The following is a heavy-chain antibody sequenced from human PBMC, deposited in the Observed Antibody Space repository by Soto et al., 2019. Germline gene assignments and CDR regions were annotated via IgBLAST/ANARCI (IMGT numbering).Heavy chain of an antibody. V-gene: IGHV1-24*01. CDR1: GYTLTELS. CDR3: ASKVYDYVWGSYRYTSLGFGY. D-gene: IGHD3-16*02. Sequence: GASVKVSCKVSGYTLTELSMHWVRQAPGKGLEWMGGFDPEDGETIYAQKFQGRVTMTEGTSTDTAYMELSSLRSEDTAVYYCASKVYDYVWGSYRYTSLGFGYWGQGTLVTVSS. J-gene: IGHJ4*02. CDR2: FDPEDGET.